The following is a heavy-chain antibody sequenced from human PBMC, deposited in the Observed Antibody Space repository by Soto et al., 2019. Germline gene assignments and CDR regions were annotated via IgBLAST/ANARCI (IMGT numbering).Heavy chain of an antibody. CDR2: ISAYNGNT. CDR3: AREMKVRILSNYNWFDP. Sequence: QVQLVQSGAEVKKPGASVKVSCKASGYTFTSYGISWVRQAPGQGLEWMGWISAYNGNTNYAQKLQGRVTMTTDTSTSTAYMELRSLRSDDKAVYYCAREMKVRILSNYNWFDPWGQGTLVTVSS. V-gene: IGHV1-18*01. D-gene: IGHD2-15*01. CDR1: GYTFTSYG. J-gene: IGHJ5*02.